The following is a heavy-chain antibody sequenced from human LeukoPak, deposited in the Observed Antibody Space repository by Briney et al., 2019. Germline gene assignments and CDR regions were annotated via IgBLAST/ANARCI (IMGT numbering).Heavy chain of an antibody. J-gene: IGHJ3*02. V-gene: IGHV3-49*03. D-gene: IGHD5-18*01. CDR3: TRVTVQLWFGALGAFDI. Sequence: PGGSLRLSCTASGFTFGDYAMSWFRQAPGKGLEWVGFIRSKAYGGTTEYAASVKGRFTISRDDSKSIAYLQMNSLKTEDTAVYYCTRVTVQLWFGALGAFDIWGQGTMVTVSS. CDR1: GFTFGDYA. CDR2: IRSKAYGGTT.